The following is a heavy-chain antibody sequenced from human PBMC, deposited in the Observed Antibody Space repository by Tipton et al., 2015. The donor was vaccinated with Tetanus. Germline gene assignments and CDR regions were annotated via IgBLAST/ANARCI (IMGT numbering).Heavy chain of an antibody. CDR2: ISSRGSYI. Sequence: SLRLSCAASGFTFSRFSLNWVRQAPGKGLEWVSSISSRGSYIYYAESVKGRFTISRDNAMNSLSLQMNSLRAEDTGVYFCARDDPYCGGDGHDAFDVWGQGTMVTVSS. V-gene: IGHV3-21*04. D-gene: IGHD2-21*02. CDR1: GFTFSRFS. J-gene: IGHJ3*01. CDR3: ARDDPYCGGDGHDAFDV.